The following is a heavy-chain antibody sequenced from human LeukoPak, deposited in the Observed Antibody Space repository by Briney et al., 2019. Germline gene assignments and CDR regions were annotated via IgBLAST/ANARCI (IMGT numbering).Heavy chain of an antibody. Sequence: PSETLSLTCTVSGGSVSSGSYYWSWIRQPPGKGLEWIGYIYYSESTYYNPSLKSRVTISVDTSKYQFSLKLSSVTAADTAVYYCARGTTVVTPSAFDIWGQGTMVTVSS. D-gene: IGHD4-23*01. CDR3: ARGTTVVTPSAFDI. CDR2: IYYSEST. V-gene: IGHV4-61*01. J-gene: IGHJ3*02. CDR1: GGSVSSGSYY.